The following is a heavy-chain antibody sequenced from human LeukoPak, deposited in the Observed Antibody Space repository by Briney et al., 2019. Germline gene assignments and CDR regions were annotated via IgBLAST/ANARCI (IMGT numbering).Heavy chain of an antibody. CDR3: AREKEGYYGSGSYYIFDY. D-gene: IGHD3-10*01. V-gene: IGHV4-34*01. J-gene: IGHJ4*02. CDR2: INHSGST. CDR1: GGSFSGYY. Sequence: SETLSLTCAVYGGSFSGYYWSWIRQPPGKGLVWIGEINHSGSTNYNPSLKSRVTISVDTSKNQFSLKLSSVTAADTAVYYCAREKEGYYGSGSYYIFDYWGQGTLVTVSS.